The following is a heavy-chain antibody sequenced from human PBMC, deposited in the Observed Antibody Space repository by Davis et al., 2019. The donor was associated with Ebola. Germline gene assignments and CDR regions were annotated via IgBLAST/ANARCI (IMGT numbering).Heavy chain of an antibody. V-gene: IGHV1-46*01. CDR3: AREGGRYYDSSGYVFDI. CDR2: INPITGGK. J-gene: IGHJ3*02. CDR1: GYRFTSHY. D-gene: IGHD3-22*01. Sequence: ASVKVSCKASGYRFTSHYMHWVRQAPGQGLEWMGIINPITGGKSYAQNFQVRVNMTRDTSTSTVYMELSSLRSEDTAVYYCAREGGRYYDSSGYVFDIWGQGTMVKVSS.